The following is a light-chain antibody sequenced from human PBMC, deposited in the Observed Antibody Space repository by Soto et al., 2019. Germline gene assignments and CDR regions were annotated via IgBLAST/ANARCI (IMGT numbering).Light chain of an antibody. Sequence: QSALTQPPSASGSPGQSVTISCTGTSSDVGGYNYVSWYQQHPGKAPKLMIYEVSKRPSGVPDRFSGSKSGNTASLTVSGLQAEDEDDYYCSSYAGSNNPSVFGTGTKVTVL. CDR2: EVS. J-gene: IGLJ1*01. CDR1: SSDVGGYNY. CDR3: SSYAGSNNPSV. V-gene: IGLV2-8*01.